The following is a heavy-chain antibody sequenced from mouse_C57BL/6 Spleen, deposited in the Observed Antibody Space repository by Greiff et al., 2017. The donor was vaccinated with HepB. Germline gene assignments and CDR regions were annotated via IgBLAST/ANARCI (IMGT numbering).Heavy chain of an antibody. J-gene: IGHJ4*01. CDR2: IYPRSGDT. V-gene: IGHV1-81*01. CDR3: AREEDYYGSRDYAMDY. CDR1: GYTFTSYG. Sequence: QVQLKESGAELARPGASVKLSCKASGYTFTSYGISWVKQSTGQGLEWIGEIYPRSGDTYYNEKFKGKATLTADKSSSTAYMELRSLTSEDSAVYFCAREEDYYGSRDYAMDYWGQGTSVTVSS. D-gene: IGHD1-1*01.